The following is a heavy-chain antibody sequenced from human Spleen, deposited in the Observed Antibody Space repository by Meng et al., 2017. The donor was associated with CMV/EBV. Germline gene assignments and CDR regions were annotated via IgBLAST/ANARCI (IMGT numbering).Heavy chain of an antibody. CDR1: GFTVSSNY. D-gene: IGHD6-13*01. V-gene: IGHV3-23*01. CDR2: ISGSGGST. J-gene: IGHJ5*02. Sequence: SGFTVSSNYMSWVRQAPGKGLEWVSAISGSGGSTYYADSVKGRFTISRDNSKNTLYLQMNSLRAEDTAVYYCAKHPLGAAAGNWFDPWGQGTLVTVSS. CDR3: AKHPLGAAAGNWFDP.